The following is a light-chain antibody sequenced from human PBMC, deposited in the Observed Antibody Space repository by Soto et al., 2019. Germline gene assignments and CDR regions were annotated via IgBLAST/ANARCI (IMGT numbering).Light chain of an antibody. Sequence: DIQMTQSPSSVSASVGDRVTITCRASQAIGGWLAWYQQKPGKVPKLLIYAASSLQSGVPARFSGRGSGTDFTLTISSLQPEDFATYYCQQTNSFPYTFGQGTKLEIK. CDR2: AAS. J-gene: IGKJ2*01. CDR1: QAIGGW. V-gene: IGKV1D-12*01. CDR3: QQTNSFPYT.